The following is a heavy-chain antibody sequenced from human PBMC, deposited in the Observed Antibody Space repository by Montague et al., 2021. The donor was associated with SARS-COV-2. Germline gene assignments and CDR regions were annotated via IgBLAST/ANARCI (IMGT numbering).Heavy chain of an antibody. D-gene: IGHD2-2*01. CDR2: INSDVSIT. J-gene: IGHJ6*03. V-gene: IGHV3-74*01. CDR1: GFTFSSYW. Sequence: SLRLSCAASGFTFSSYWMHWVRQAPGKGLVWVSRINSDVSITNYXDSXKGRFTISRDDAKNTLYLQMNSLRDDDTAVYYCARGTIVPAAIGYYYYMDVWGKGTPVTVSS. CDR3: ARGTIVPAAIGYYYYMDV.